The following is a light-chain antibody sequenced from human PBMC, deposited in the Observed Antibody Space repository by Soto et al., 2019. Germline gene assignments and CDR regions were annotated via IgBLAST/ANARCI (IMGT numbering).Light chain of an antibody. CDR1: QSVTNNY. V-gene: IGKV3-20*01. J-gene: IGKJ2*01. CDR2: DAS. Sequence: EIVLTQSPATLSLSPGERGTLSCRASQSVTNNYLAWYQQKPGQAPRLLIYDASIRATGIPDRFSGSGSGTYFTLTLSRLEPEDFAVYYCQQCAHSPRKFGQGTKVEMK. CDR3: QQCAHSPRK.